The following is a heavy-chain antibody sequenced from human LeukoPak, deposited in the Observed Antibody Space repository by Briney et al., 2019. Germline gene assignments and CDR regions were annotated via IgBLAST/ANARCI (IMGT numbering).Heavy chain of an antibody. CDR2: IYYSGST. V-gene: IGHV4-31*03. J-gene: IGHJ4*02. D-gene: IGHD2-15*01. CDR1: GGSISSGGYY. CDR3: ARDGCSGGSCYIDY. Sequence: TLSLTCTVSGGSISSGGYYWSWIRQHPGKGLEWIGYIYYSGSTYYNPSLKSRVTKSVDTSKNQFSLKLSSVTAADTAVYYCARDGCSGGSCYIDYWGQGTLVTVSS.